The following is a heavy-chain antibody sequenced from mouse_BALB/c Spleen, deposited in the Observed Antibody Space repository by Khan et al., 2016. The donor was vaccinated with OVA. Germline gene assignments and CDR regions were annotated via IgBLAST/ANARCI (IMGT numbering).Heavy chain of an antibody. CDR2: NKPSTDCT. CDR3: TNRGSSSAWFTY. V-gene: IGHV1-7*01. D-gene: IGHD1-1*01. CDR1: GYTFTSDW. J-gene: IGHJ3*01. Sequence: QVQLKQSGAELAKPWASVKMSCKATGYTFTSDWMHWLKQRPGQGLVWSGYNKPSTDCTEYNPTLKDKTTLTADKSSSQAFMQLNCLTSEDSAVYYCTNRGSSSAWFTYWGQGTLVTVSA.